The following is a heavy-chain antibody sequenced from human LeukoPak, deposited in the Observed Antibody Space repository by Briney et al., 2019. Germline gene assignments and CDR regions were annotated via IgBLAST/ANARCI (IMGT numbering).Heavy chain of an antibody. Sequence: ASVKVSCKASGYTFTSYYMHWVRQAPGQGLEWMGWINPNSGGTNYAQKFQGRVTMTRDTSISTAYMELSRLRSDDTAVYYCARDLYYYDSSGPLGWGQGTLVTVSS. V-gene: IGHV1-2*02. CDR2: INPNSGGT. CDR3: ARDLYYYDSSGPLG. J-gene: IGHJ4*02. CDR1: GYTFTSYY. D-gene: IGHD3-22*01.